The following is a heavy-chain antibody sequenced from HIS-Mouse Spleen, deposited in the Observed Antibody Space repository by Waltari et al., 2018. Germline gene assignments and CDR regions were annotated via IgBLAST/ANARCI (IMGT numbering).Heavy chain of an antibody. Sequence: QLQLQESGPGMVKPSETLSLTCTVSGGSISSRSYSWGWIRQPPGKGLEWIGRIYYCGSTYYNPSLKSRVTISVDTSKNQFSLKLSSVTAADTAVYYCAREIPYSSSWYDWYFDLWGRGTLVTVSS. D-gene: IGHD6-13*01. V-gene: IGHV4-39*07. CDR1: GGSISSRSYS. CDR3: AREIPYSSSWYDWYFDL. J-gene: IGHJ2*01. CDR2: IYYCGST.